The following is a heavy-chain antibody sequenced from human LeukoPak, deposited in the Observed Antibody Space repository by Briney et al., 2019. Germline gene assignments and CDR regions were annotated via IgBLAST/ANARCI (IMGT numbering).Heavy chain of an antibody. V-gene: IGHV3-23*01. Sequence: QPGGSLRLSCAASGFTFSSHVMSWVRQAPGQGLEWVSAISGGGDTTYYADSVKGRFTISRDNAKNSLYLQMNTLRAEDTAVYYCARGGAVRPDYWGQGTLVTVSS. CDR1: GFTFSSHV. D-gene: IGHD6-6*01. J-gene: IGHJ4*02. CDR3: ARGGAVRPDY. CDR2: ISGGGDTT.